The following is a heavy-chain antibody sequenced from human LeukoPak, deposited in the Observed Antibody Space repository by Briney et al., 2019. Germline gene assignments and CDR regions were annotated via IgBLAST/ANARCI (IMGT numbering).Heavy chain of an antibody. CDR3: ARGKSAAGYDD. V-gene: IGHV4-38-2*02. J-gene: IGHJ4*02. CDR1: GYSISSDY. CDR2: IYHSGST. D-gene: IGHD6-13*01. Sequence: PSETLSLTCTVSGYSISSDYWGWIRQPPGKGLEGMGSIYHSGSTYYNPSLKSRVTISVDTSKNQFSLKLSSVTAADTAVYYCARGKSAAGYDDWGQGTLVTASS.